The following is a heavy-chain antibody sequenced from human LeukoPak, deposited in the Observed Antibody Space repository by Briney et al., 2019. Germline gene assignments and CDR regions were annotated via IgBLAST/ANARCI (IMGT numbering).Heavy chain of an antibody. Sequence: SETLSLTCAVYGRSFSGQYWGWIRQPPGKGLEWIGEINHSGRISYNASLESRVTISLDASKNQFSLKLSSVTAADTAVYYCAGGDYHGSESYANYWGQGTLVTVSS. CDR1: GRSFSGQY. CDR3: AGGDYHGSESYANY. CDR2: INHSGRI. J-gene: IGHJ4*02. V-gene: IGHV4-34*01. D-gene: IGHD3-10*01.